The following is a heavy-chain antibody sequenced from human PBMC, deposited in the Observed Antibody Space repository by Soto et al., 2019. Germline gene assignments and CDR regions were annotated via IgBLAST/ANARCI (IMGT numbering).Heavy chain of an antibody. Sequence: QVQLVESGGGVVQPGRSLRLSCAASGFTYSSYGMHWVRQAAGKGLEWVAAILYDGSNKYYADSVKGRFTISRDNSKNTLYLQMNSLRAEDTAVYYCARGAYYDVLTGCYSYGMDVWGQGTTVTVSS. V-gene: IGHV3-30*03. CDR1: GFTYSSYG. CDR2: ILYDGSNK. D-gene: IGHD3-9*01. J-gene: IGHJ6*02. CDR3: ARGAYYDVLTGCYSYGMDV.